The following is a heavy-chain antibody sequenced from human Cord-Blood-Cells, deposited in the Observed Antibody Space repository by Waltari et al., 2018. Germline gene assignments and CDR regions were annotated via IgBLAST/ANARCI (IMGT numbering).Heavy chain of an antibody. D-gene: IGHD3-10*01. CDR1: GFTFSNAW. J-gene: IGHJ6*02. CDR2: IKSKTDGGKR. Sequence: EVQLVESGGGLVKTGGSLRLSCAASGFTFSNAWMSWVRQAPGRGMGWVGSIKSKTDGGKRDYAAPVKGRFTISRDDSKNTLYPQMNSLKTEDTAVYYCTTRGYYYYGMDVWGQGTTVTVSS. V-gene: IGHV3-15*01. CDR3: TTRGYYYYGMDV.